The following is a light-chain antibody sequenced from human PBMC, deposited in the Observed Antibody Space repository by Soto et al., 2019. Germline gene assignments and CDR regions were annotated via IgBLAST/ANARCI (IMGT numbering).Light chain of an antibody. J-gene: IGKJ1*01. V-gene: IGKV3-11*01. CDR2: DAS. CDR1: LSVSNY. CDR3: QQSYSTHRT. Sequence: EIVLTQSPATLSLSPGERATLSCRASLSVSNYLAWYQQKPGQSPRLLIYDASNRATGIPARFSGSGSGTDFTLTISSLEPEDFAVYYCQQSYSTHRTFGQGTKVEIK.